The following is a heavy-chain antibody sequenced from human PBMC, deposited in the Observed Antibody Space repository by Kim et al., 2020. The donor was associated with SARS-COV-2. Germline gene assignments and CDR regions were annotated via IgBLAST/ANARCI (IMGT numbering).Heavy chain of an antibody. D-gene: IGHD3-22*01. CDR2: INHSGST. J-gene: IGHJ4*01. CDR1: GGSFSGYY. CDR3: ARGHSHSSGPSGSYYFDY. V-gene: IGHV4-34*01. Sequence: SETLSLTCAVYGGSFSGYYWSWNRQPPGKGLEWIGEINHSGSTNYNPSLKSRVTISVDTSKNQFSLKLSSVTAADTAVYYCARGHSHSSGPSGSYYFDY.